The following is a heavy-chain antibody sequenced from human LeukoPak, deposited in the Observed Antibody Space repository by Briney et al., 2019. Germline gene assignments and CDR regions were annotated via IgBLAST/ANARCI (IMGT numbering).Heavy chain of an antibody. J-gene: IGHJ4*02. D-gene: IGHD3-22*01. CDR3: AYDSSGYDYYFDY. CDR2: IYSGGST. Sequence: GGSLRLSCAASGFTVSSNYMSWVRQAPGKGLEWVSVIYSGGSTYYADSVKGRFTISRDNSKDTLYLQMNSLRAEDTAVYYCAYDSSGYDYYFDYWGQGTLVTVSS. V-gene: IGHV3-66*01. CDR1: GFTVSSNY.